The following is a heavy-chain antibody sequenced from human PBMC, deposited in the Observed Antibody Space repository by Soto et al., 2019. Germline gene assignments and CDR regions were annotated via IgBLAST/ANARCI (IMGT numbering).Heavy chain of an antibody. Sequence: QVQLVESGGGVVQPGRSLRLSCAASGFTFSSYAMHWVRQAPVKGLEWVAVISYDGSNKYYADSVKGRFTISRDNSKNTLYLQMNSLRAEDTAVYYCARDPSQMEYGDYSDYWGQGTLVTVSS. V-gene: IGHV3-30-3*01. J-gene: IGHJ4*02. CDR2: ISYDGSNK. CDR3: ARDPSQMEYGDYSDY. CDR1: GFTFSSYA. D-gene: IGHD4-17*01.